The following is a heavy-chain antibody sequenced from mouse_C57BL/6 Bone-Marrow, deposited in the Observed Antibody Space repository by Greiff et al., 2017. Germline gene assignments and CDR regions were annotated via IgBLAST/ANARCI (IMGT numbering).Heavy chain of an antibody. Sequence: EVQLQQSGPELVKPGASVKISCKASGYTFTDYYMNWVKQSHGKSLEWIGDINPNNGGTSYNQKFKGKATLTVDKSSSTAYMELRSLTSEDSAVYYCARSDYGKGDYAMDYWGQGTSVTVSS. CDR3: ARSDYGKGDYAMDY. CDR2: INPNNGGT. CDR1: GYTFTDYY. D-gene: IGHD2-1*01. V-gene: IGHV1-26*01. J-gene: IGHJ4*01.